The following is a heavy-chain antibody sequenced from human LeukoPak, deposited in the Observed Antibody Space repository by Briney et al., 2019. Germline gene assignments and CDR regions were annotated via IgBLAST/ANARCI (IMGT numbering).Heavy chain of an antibody. J-gene: IGHJ4*02. D-gene: IGHD6-19*01. CDR2: ISGSGGST. V-gene: IGHV3-23*01. CDR1: GFTFSSYA. CDR3: AKEIAVAGQGVFDY. Sequence: TGGSLRLSCAASGFTFSSYAMSWVRQAPGKGLEWVSAISGSGGSTYYADSVKGRFTISRDNSKNTVYLQMSSLGAEDTAVYYCAKEIAVAGQGVFDYWGQGTLVTVSS.